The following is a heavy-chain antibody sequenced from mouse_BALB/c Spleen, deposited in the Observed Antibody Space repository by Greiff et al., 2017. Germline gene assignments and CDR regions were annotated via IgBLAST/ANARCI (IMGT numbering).Heavy chain of an antibody. J-gene: IGHJ4*01. Sequence: QVQLKESGPGLVAPSQSLSITCTVSGFSLTSYGVHWVRQPPGKGLEWLGVIWAGGSTNYNSALMSRLSISKDNSKSQVFLKMNRLQTDDTAMYYGARDGGLRRDYAMDYWGQGTSVTVSS. V-gene: IGHV2-9*02. CDR3: ARDGGLRRDYAMDY. D-gene: IGHD2-2*01. CDR1: GFSLTSYG. CDR2: IWAGGST.